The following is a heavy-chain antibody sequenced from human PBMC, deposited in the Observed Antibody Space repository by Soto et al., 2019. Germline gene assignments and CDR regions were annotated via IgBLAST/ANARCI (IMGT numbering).Heavy chain of an antibody. CDR1: GGTFNDYA. V-gene: IGHV1-69*01. CDR3: ARTSMTRIDY. D-gene: IGHD2-2*01. J-gene: IGHJ4*02. CDR2: TIPEAGTT. Sequence: QGHLLQSGAEVKKPGSSVQISCTAPGGTFNDYAISWVRQAPGQGLEWMGVTIPEAGTTNYAQKFQGRVTITADQATNTAYLDVNTQTSEDTAVYLCARTSMTRIDYWGQGTLVTVSS.